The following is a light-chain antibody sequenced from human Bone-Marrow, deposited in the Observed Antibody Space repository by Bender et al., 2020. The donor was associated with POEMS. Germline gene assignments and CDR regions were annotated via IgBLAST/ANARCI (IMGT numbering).Light chain of an antibody. J-gene: IGLJ1*01. Sequence: QSALTQPASLSGSPGQSITISCAGTTSDVGNYNLVSWYQHQPGRAPKFLIYEVTKRPSGVSNRFSGSKSGNTASLTISGLQAEDEADYYCCSYAGNRNVFGTGTKVTVL. CDR1: TSDVGNYNL. CDR2: EVT. CDR3: CSYAGNRNV. V-gene: IGLV2-23*02.